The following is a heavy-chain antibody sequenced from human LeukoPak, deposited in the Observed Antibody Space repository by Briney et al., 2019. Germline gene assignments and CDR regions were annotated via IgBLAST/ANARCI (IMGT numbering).Heavy chain of an antibody. V-gene: IGHV4-34*01. CDR1: GGSFSGYY. D-gene: IGHD7-27*01. CDR3: ARARAWDYYMDV. CDR2: INHSGST. J-gene: IGHJ6*03. Sequence: PSETLSLTCAVYGGSFSGYYWSWIRQPPGKGLEWIGEINHSGSTNYNPSPKSRVTISVDTSKNQFSLKLSSVTAADTAVYYCARARAWDYYMDVWGKGTTVTVSS.